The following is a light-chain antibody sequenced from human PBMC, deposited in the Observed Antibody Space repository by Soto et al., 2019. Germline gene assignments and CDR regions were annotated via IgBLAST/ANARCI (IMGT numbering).Light chain of an antibody. CDR2: EVS. CDR1: SSDVGGYNY. J-gene: IGLJ2*01. V-gene: IGLV2-8*01. Sequence: QSALTQPPSASGSPGQSVTISCTGTSSDVGGYNYVSWYQQHPGKAPKLMFYEVSKRPSGVPDRFSGYKSGTTASLTVSGLEAEDEADYYCSSYAGSNNLVFGGGTKLTVL. CDR3: SSYAGSNNLV.